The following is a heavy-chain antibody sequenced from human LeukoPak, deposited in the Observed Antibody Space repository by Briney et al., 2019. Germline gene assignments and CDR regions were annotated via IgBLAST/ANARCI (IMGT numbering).Heavy chain of an antibody. CDR1: GGTFSSYA. CDR3: ARGTSGYSGYDLLDV. Sequence: ASVKVSCKASGGTFSSYAISWVRQAPGQGLEWVGGIIPIFGTANYAQKFQGRVTITTDESTSTAYMELSSLRSEDTAVYYCARGTSGYSGYDLLDVWGIGTTVTVSS. CDR2: IIPIFGTA. V-gene: IGHV1-69*05. J-gene: IGHJ6*04. D-gene: IGHD5-12*01.